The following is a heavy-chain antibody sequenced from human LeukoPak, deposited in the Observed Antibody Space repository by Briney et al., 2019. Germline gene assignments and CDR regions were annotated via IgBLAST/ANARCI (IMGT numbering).Heavy chain of an antibody. V-gene: IGHV3-21*01. Sequence: GGSLRLSCTASGFPFSSYIMNWVRQAPGKGLEWVSSISSTSTYIYYADSVKGRFTISRDNAKNSLCLQMNSLRAEDTAVYYCARGVGLLVWADFDNWGQGTLVIVSS. CDR3: ARGVGLLVWADFDN. J-gene: IGHJ4*02. CDR2: ISSTSTYI. D-gene: IGHD6-13*01. CDR1: GFPFSSYI.